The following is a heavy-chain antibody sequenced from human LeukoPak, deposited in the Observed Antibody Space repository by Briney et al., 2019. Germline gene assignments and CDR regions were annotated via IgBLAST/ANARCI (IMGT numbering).Heavy chain of an antibody. CDR1: GGTFSSYA. V-gene: IGHV1-69*13. CDR3: ASMGTYCSSTSCSNSP. J-gene: IGHJ5*02. CDR2: IIPIFGTA. Sequence: SVKVSCKASGGTFSSYAISWVRQAPGQGLEWMGGIIPIFGTANYAQKFQGRVTITADESTSTAYMELSSLRSEDTAVYYCASMGTYCSSTSCSNSPWGQGTLVTVSS. D-gene: IGHD2-2*01.